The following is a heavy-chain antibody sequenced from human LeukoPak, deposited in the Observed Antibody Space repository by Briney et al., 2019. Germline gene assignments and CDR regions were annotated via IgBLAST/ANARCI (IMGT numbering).Heavy chain of an antibody. J-gene: IGHJ3*02. CDR3: ARDGGAFDI. CDR2: ISYDGSNK. Sequence: GRSLRLSCAASGFTFSSYAMHWVRQAPGKGLEWVAVISYDGSNKYYADSVKGRFTISRDNSKNTLYLQMNSLRAEGTAVYYCARDGGAFDIWGQGTMVTVSS. V-gene: IGHV3-30*04. D-gene: IGHD3-16*01. CDR1: GFTFSSYA.